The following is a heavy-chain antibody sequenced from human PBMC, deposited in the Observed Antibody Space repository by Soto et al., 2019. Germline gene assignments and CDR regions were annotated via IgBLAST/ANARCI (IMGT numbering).Heavy chain of an antibody. CDR3: ARGVDTAMVTQLDGMDV. J-gene: IGHJ6*02. CDR2: INPSGGST. D-gene: IGHD5-18*01. Sequence: ASVKVSCKASGYTFTSYYMHWVRQAPGQGLEWMGIINPSGGSTSYAQKFQGRVTMTRDTSTSTVYMELSSLRSEDTAVYYCARGVDTAMVTQLDGMDVWGQGTTVTV. V-gene: IGHV1-46*01. CDR1: GYTFTSYY.